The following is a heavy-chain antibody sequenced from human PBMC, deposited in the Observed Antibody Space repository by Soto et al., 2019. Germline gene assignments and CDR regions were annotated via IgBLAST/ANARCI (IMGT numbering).Heavy chain of an antibody. CDR2: IHYSGRT. J-gene: IGHJ6*03. Sequence: QVQLQESGPGLVKPSQTLSLTCTISGGPLSSGIYYWTWVRQPPGKGLEWIGYIHYSGRTFYNPSLESRGIMTLDTSENQFSLKATSVTAADTAVYHCARFSPPGYYDMDVWGKGTSVTVAS. V-gene: IGHV4-31*03. CDR3: ARFSPPGYYDMDV. CDR1: GGPLSSGIYY. D-gene: IGHD2-2*01.